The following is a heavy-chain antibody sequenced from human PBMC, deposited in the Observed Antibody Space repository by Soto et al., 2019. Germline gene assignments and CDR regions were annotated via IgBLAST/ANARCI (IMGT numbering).Heavy chain of an antibody. CDR2: VYYTGNT. CDR1: GGSIRSNYY. V-gene: IGHV4-39*01. J-gene: IGHJ1*01. Sequence: SETLSLTCTVSGGSIRSNYYGVWIRQPPGKGLEWIGSVYYTGNTYYNPSLKSRITMSVDTSKNQFSLRLSSLTAADTAVYFCATPPTYSSDASEYFQNWGQGTLVTVSS. D-gene: IGHD4-4*01. CDR3: ATPPTYSSDASEYFQN.